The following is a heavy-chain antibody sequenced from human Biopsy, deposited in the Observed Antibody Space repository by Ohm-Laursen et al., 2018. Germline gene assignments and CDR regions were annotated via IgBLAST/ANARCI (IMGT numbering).Heavy chain of an antibody. V-gene: IGHV3-66*01. CDR1: EFNVDRNH. CDR2: IHGSGRT. Sequence: GSLRLSCTASEFNVDRNHMNWVRQAPGKGLEWVSMIHGSGRTDYADSVKGRFTVSRDNSKNTLYLQMNSLRADDTAMYYCAGAGGHSFWGQGALVTVSS. J-gene: IGHJ4*02. CDR3: AGAGGHSF. D-gene: IGHD3-16*01.